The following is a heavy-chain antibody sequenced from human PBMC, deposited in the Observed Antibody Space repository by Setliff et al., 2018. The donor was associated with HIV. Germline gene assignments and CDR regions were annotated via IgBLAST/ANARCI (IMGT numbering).Heavy chain of an antibody. D-gene: IGHD3-22*01. CDR2: INHSGST. CDR1: GGSFSGYY. CDR3: ALGSSGYPFDH. V-gene: IGHV4-34*01. Sequence: PSETLSLTCAVYGGSFSGYYWSWIRQPPGKGLEWIGEINHSGSTNYNPSLKSRVTISVDTSKNQFSLKLSSVTAADTAVYYCALGSSGYPFDHWGQGTLVTVSS. J-gene: IGHJ4*02.